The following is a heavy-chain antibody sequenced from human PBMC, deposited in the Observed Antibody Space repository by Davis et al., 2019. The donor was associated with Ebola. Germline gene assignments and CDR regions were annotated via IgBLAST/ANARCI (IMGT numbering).Heavy chain of an antibody. CDR3: VKRTSGSSGWDY. V-gene: IGHV3-23*01. J-gene: IGHJ4*02. D-gene: IGHD6-6*01. CDR2: ISGNGDRT. Sequence: GESLKISCTTSGFTFSTYALSWVRQAPGKGLEWVASISGNGDRTVYADSVKGRFTISRDNSKNTLYLQMNSLRVEDTATYYCVKRTSGSSGWDYWGQGTLVTVSS. CDR1: GFTFSTYA.